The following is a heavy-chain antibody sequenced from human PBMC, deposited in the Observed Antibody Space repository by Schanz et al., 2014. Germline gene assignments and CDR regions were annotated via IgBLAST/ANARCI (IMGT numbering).Heavy chain of an antibody. CDR2: ISYDGSNK. CDR3: AKDYSPYKGPLQASDY. J-gene: IGHJ4*02. D-gene: IGHD1-20*01. Sequence: QVQLVESGGGVVQPGRSLRLSCAASGFTFSSYGMHWVRQAPGKGLEWVAVISYDGSNKYYADSVKGRFTISRDNSKNTLYLQMNSLRAEDTAVYYCAKDYSPYKGPLQASDYWGQGTLVTVSS. V-gene: IGHV3-30*18. CDR1: GFTFSSYG.